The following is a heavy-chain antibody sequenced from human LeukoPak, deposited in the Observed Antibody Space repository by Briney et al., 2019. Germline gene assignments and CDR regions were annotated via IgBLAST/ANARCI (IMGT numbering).Heavy chain of an antibody. D-gene: IGHD1-1*01. CDR2: IYYSGTT. CDR1: GGSISSYY. V-gene: IGHV4-59*01. J-gene: IGHJ5*02. CDR3: ARGRYGTVTRGWFDP. Sequence: SETLSLTCTVSGGSISSYYWSWIRQPAGKGLEWIGYIYYSGTTNYNPSLKSRVTISVDTSKKEISLKLSSVTAADTAVYYCARGRYGTVTRGWFDPWGQGTLVTVSS.